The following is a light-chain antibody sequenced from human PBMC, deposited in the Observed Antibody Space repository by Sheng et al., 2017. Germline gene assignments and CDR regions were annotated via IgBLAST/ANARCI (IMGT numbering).Light chain of an antibody. CDR1: QSISSW. V-gene: IGKV1-5*03. CDR2: KAS. CDR3: QQYNRYWT. Sequence: DIQMTQSPSTLSASVGDRVTITCRASQSISSWLAWYQQKPGKAPKLLIYKASSLERGVPSRFSGSGSGTEFTLTISSLQPDDFATYYCQQYNRYWTFGQGTKVEV. J-gene: IGKJ1*01.